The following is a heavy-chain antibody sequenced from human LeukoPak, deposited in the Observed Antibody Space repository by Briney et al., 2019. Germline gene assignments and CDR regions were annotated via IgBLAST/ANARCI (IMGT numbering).Heavy chain of an antibody. J-gene: IGHJ6*03. CDR1: GGSISSYY. CDR2: IYYSGST. CDR3: ARDAGYIGYYYMDV. Sequence: PSETLSLTCTVSGGSISSYYWSWIRQPPGKGLEWLGYIYYSGSTNYNPSLKSRVTISVDTSKNQFSLKLSSVTAADTAVYYCARDAGYIGYYYMDVWGKGTTVTISS. V-gene: IGHV4-59*01. D-gene: IGHD5-18*01.